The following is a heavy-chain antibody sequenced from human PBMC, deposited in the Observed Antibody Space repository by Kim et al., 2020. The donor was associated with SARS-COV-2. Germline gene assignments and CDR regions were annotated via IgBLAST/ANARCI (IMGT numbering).Heavy chain of an antibody. D-gene: IGHD3-10*01. CDR2: IYSGGST. J-gene: IGHJ4*02. CDR3: ARGNGLLWFGELLPE. Sequence: GGSLRLSCAASGFTVSSNYMSWVRQAPGKGLEWVSVIYSGGSTYYADSVKGRFTISRDNSKNTLYLQMNSLRAEDTAVYYCARGNGLLWFGELLPEGGQGTLVTVSS. V-gene: IGHV3-66*02. CDR1: GFTVSSNY.